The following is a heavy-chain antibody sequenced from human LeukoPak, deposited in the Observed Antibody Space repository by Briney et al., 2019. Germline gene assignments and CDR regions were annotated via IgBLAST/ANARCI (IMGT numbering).Heavy chain of an antibody. CDR1: GYTFTGFY. Sequence: ASVKVSCKASGYTFTGFYIHGVRQAPAQGLEWMGWINTNSGGTNYAQKFQGRVTMTRDTSISTAYMELTRLTSDDTAIYYCARDWFVDSGDDPFPFDYWGQGTLVSVSS. CDR3: ARDWFVDSGDDPFPFDY. CDR2: INTNSGGT. J-gene: IGHJ4*02. D-gene: IGHD5-12*01. V-gene: IGHV1-2*02.